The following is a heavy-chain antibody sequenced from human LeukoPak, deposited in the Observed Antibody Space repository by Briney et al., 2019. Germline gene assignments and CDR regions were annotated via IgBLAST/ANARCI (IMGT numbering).Heavy chain of an antibody. CDR1: GFTFSSYA. D-gene: IGHD5-18*01. Sequence: GGSLRLSCAASGFTFSSYAMSWVRQAPGKGLEWVSAISGSGGSTYYADSVQGRFTISRDNSKNTLYLQMNSLRAEDTAVYYCAKDPTWIQLWPHNWFAPWGQGTLVTVSS. CDR3: AKDPTWIQLWPHNWFAP. CDR2: ISGSGGST. V-gene: IGHV3-23*01. J-gene: IGHJ5*02.